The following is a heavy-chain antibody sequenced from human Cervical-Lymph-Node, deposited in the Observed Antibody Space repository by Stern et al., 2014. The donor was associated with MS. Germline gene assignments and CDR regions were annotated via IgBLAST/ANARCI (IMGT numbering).Heavy chain of an antibody. Sequence: EVQLVESGGGLVQPGGSLRLSCSASGFTFSSYAMHWVRQAPGKGLEYVSAISSNGGSTYYADSVKGRFTISRDNSKNTLYLQMSSLRAEDTAVYYCVKDGGYNWNYGTYYYYGMDVWGQGTTVTVSS. D-gene: IGHD1-7*01. CDR1: GFTFSSYA. J-gene: IGHJ6*02. V-gene: IGHV3-64D*06. CDR2: ISSNGGST. CDR3: VKDGGYNWNYGTYYYYGMDV.